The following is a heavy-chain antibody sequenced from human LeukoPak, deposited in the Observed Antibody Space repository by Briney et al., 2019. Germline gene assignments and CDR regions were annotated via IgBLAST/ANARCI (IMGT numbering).Heavy chain of an antibody. D-gene: IGHD4-11*01. V-gene: IGHV1-2*02. CDR1: GYTFTGYY. Sequence: ASVKVSCKASGYTFTGYYLHWVRQAPGQGLEWMGWINPNSGGTNYAQKFQGRVTMTRDTSISTVYVELSRLRSDDTAVYYCARGPSTTVTNRNYFDYWGQGTLVTVSS. J-gene: IGHJ4*02. CDR2: INPNSGGT. CDR3: ARGPSTTVTNRNYFDY.